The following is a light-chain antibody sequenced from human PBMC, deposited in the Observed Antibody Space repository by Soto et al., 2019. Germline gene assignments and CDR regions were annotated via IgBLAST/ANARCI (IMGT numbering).Light chain of an antibody. J-gene: IGKJ4*01. V-gene: IGKV3-15*01. CDR1: QSVSIN. CDR3: QQCKDWPLT. CDR2: GAS. Sequence: DIVLTQSPATLSVSPGEGATLSFRASQSVSINLAWYQQKPGQAPRLLIYGASTRATGIPVRFSGSGSGIEFTLTISSLQSEDFAVYYCQQCKDWPLTFGGGTKVDIK.